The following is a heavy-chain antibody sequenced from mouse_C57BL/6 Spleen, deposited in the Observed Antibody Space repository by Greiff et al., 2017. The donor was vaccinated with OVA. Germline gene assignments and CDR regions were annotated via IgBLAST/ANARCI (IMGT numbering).Heavy chain of an antibody. J-gene: IGHJ4*01. D-gene: IGHD2-1*01. Sequence: EVKLLESGPGLVKPSQSLSLTCSVTGYSITSGYYWNWIRQFPGNKLEWMGYISYDGSNNYNPSLKNRISITRATYKNQFFLSLTSVTTQYTAPYYCSRPYGNSEYYAFDYWGPGTSVPVSS. CDR1: GYSITSGYY. CDR3: SRPYGNSEYYAFDY. CDR2: ISYDGSN. V-gene: IGHV3-6*01.